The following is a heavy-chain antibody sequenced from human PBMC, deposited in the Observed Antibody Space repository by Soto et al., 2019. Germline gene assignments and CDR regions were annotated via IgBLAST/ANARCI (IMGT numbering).Heavy chain of an antibody. Sequence: GGSLRLSCAAFGFSFRSYAMHWVRQTPGKGLEWVAVVSFDGTHKFYADFVKGRATISRDNPKNTLFLQLDSLRGDDTAVYYCASRSLSDFGDFFDNWGLGTLVTVSS. J-gene: IGHJ4*02. CDR1: GFSFRSYA. D-gene: IGHD4-17*01. CDR2: VSFDGTHK. CDR3: ASRSLSDFGDFFDN. V-gene: IGHV3-30*03.